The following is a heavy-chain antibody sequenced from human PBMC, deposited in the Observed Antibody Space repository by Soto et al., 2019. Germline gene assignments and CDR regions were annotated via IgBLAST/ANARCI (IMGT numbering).Heavy chain of an antibody. V-gene: IGHV3-48*01. D-gene: IGHD6-19*01. CDR2: ISSTSSVK. CDR1: GFTFSNYE. Sequence: GGSLRLSCAASGFTFSNYEMNWVRQAPGKGLAWVSYISSTSSVKYYADSVKGRFTISRDNSRNTLYLQMNSLRGEDTAVYYCARYFRGSGRYFFDYWGQGTLVTVSS. J-gene: IGHJ4*02. CDR3: ARYFRGSGRYFFDY.